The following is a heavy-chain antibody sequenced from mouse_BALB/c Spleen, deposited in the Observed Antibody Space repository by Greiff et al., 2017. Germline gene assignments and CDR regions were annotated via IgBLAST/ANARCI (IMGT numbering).Heavy chain of an antibody. Sequence: VQLQQSGAELVRSGASVKLSCTASGFNIKDYYMHWVKQRPEQGLEWIGWIDPENGDTEYAPKFQGKATMTADTSSNTAYLQLSSLTSEDTAVYYCNGGNYLDYWGQGTTLTVSS. CDR3: NGGNYLDY. D-gene: IGHD1-1*01. J-gene: IGHJ2*01. CDR1: GFNIKDYY. V-gene: IGHV14-4*02. CDR2: IDPENGDT.